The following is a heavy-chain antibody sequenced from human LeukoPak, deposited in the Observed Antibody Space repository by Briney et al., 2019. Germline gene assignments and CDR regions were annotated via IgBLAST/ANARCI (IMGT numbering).Heavy chain of an antibody. D-gene: IGHD5-18*01. CDR3: ARRRGYSYGSLDY. V-gene: IGHV3-30*04. J-gene: IGHJ4*02. CDR1: GFTFSSYA. CDR2: ISYDGSNK. Sequence: PGGSLRLSCAASGFTFSSYAMHWVHQAPGKGLEWVAVISYDGSNKYYADSVKGRFTISRDNSKNTLYLQMNSLRAEDTAVYYCARRRGYSYGSLDYWGQGTLVTVSS.